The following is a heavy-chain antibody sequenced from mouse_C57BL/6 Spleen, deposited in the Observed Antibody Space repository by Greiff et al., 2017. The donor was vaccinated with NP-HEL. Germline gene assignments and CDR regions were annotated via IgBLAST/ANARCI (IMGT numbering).Heavy chain of an antibody. CDR2: IYPGSGNT. D-gene: IGHD2-1*01. CDR1: GYTFTDYY. V-gene: IGHV1-76*01. CDR3: ARRGGNDAMDY. Sequence: VQLQQSGAELVRPGASVKLSCKASGYTFTDYYINWVKQRPGQGLEWIARIYPGSGNTYYNEKFKGKATLTAEKSSSTAYMQLSSLTSEDSAVYFCARRGGNDAMDYWGQGTSVTVSS. J-gene: IGHJ4*01.